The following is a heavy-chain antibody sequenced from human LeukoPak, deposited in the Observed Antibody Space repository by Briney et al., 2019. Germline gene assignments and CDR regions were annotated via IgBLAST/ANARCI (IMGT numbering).Heavy chain of an antibody. Sequence: PSETLSLTCAVYGGSFSGYYWSWIRQPPGKGLEWIGEINHSGSTNYNPSLKSRVTISVDTSKNQFSLKLCSVTAADTAVYYCAREPKYQLLEGSYWFDPWGQGTLVTVSS. CDR2: INHSGST. CDR3: AREPKYQLLEGSYWFDP. J-gene: IGHJ5*02. D-gene: IGHD2-2*01. CDR1: GGSFSGYY. V-gene: IGHV4-34*01.